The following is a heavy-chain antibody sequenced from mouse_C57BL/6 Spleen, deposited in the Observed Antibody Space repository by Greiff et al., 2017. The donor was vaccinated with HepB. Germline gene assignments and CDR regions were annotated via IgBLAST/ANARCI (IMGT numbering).Heavy chain of an antibody. J-gene: IGHJ3*01. Sequence: QVQLQQPGAELVKPGASVKLSCKASGYTFTSYWMHWVKQRPGQGLEWIGEIDPSDSYTNYNQKFKGKATLTVDTSSSTAYMQLSSLTSEDSAVYYCARYGIAYWGQGTLVTVSA. CDR3: ARYGIAY. D-gene: IGHD1-1*02. CDR2: IDPSDSYT. V-gene: IGHV1-50*01. CDR1: GYTFTSYW.